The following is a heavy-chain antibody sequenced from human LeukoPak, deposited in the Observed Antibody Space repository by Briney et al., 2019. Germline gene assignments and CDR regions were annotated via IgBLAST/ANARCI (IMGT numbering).Heavy chain of an antibody. CDR1: GFSFSDFG. J-gene: IGHJ6*03. CDR3: ARVGLWFGEINYYYYMDV. Sequence: GGSLRLSCAASGFSFSDFGMNWVRQAPGTGLEWVSSIGRSGSPVYYADSVKGRFTISRDNAKSSVFLEMNNLRGEDTAVYYCARVGLWFGEINYYYYMDVWGKGTTVTVSS. CDR2: IGRSGSPV. V-gene: IGHV3-48*04. D-gene: IGHD3-10*01.